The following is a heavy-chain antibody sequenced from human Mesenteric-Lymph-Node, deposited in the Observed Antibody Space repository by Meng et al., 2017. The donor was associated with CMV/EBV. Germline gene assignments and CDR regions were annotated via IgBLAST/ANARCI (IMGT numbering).Heavy chain of an antibody. D-gene: IGHD1-26*01. J-gene: IGHJ4*02. CDR1: GFTFSSYE. V-gene: IGHV3-48*03. CDR2: INPGGTTI. CDR3: VRELPASWEPFDY. Sequence: GESLKISCVASGFTFSSYEFNWVRQAPGKGPEWLSHINPGGTTIYYADSVKGRFTISRDDAKSSLYLQMSSLRADDTAVYYCVRELPASWEPFDYWGQGTLVTVSS.